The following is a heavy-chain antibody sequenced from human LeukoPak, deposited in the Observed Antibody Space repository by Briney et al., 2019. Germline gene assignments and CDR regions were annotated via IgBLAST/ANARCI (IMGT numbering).Heavy chain of an antibody. V-gene: IGHV4-59*08. CDR3: TRHAQTYYYGMDV. J-gene: IGHJ6*02. Sequence: KPSETLSLTCTGDSISPYYWSWIRQSPGKGLEWIAQIHYTGGATYNPSLKSRVTISVDTSNNHLSLRLSSVTAADTAVYYCTRHAQTYYYGMDVWGQGTTVTVSS. CDR1: DSISPYY. CDR2: IHYTGGA.